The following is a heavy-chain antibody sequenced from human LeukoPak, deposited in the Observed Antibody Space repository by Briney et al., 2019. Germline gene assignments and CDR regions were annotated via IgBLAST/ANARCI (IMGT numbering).Heavy chain of an antibody. CDR2: IYYSGRT. J-gene: IGHJ4*02. CDR1: GDSISSDY. D-gene: IGHD2-2*01. V-gene: IGHV4-59*12. Sequence: SETLSLTCTVSGDSISSDYWTWIRQPPGKGLEWIGYIYYSGRTNYNPSLKSRVNISIDTSKNQFSLKLSSVTAADTAVYYCARDSGGCSSTSCEGLDYWGQGTLVTVSS. CDR3: ARDSGGCSSTSCEGLDY.